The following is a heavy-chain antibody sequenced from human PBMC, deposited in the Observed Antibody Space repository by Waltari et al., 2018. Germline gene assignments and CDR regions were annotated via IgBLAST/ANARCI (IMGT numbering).Heavy chain of an antibody. CDR2: IYPGDSDT. CDR3: GRLQQGAAYGMDV. D-gene: IGHD6-13*01. J-gene: IGHJ6*02. V-gene: IGHV5-51*03. Sequence: EVQLVQSGAEVKKPGESLTISCKGSGYSFTSYWIGWVRQMPGKGREWMGIIYPGDSDTRNSPSFQGEVTIAANKSISTAYLQWSSLEAADAAMYYGGRLQQGAAYGMDVWGQGTTVTVSS. CDR1: GYSFTSYW.